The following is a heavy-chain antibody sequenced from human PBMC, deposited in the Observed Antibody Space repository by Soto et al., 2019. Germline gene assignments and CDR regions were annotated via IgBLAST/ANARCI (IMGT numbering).Heavy chain of an antibody. CDR1: GCTFSSYA. J-gene: IGHJ6*02. D-gene: IGHD1-20*01. CDR3: ARVVTGTTGDYYYGMDV. V-gene: IGHV1-69*12. Sequence: QVQLVQSGAEVKKPGSSVKISCKASGCTFSSYAISWVRQAPGQGLEWMGGIIPIFGTANYAEKFQGRVTITADESTSTAYMELSSLRSEDTAVYYCARVVTGTTGDYYYGMDVWGQGTTVTVSS. CDR2: IIPIFGTA.